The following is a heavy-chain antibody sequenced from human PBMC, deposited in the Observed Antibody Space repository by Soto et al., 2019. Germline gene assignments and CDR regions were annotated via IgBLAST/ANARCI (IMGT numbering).Heavy chain of an antibody. CDR2: IYYSGST. J-gene: IGHJ4*02. CDR1: GGSISSGGYY. D-gene: IGHD6-13*01. V-gene: IGHV4-31*03. CDR3: ARYRREAVAGYTLDN. Sequence: SETLSLTCTVSGGSISSGGYYWSWIRQHPGKGLEWIGYIYYSGSTYYNPPLKSRVTISEDTSKSQFSLKVNSMTAADTAVYYCARYRREAVAGYTLDNWGQGILVTVSS.